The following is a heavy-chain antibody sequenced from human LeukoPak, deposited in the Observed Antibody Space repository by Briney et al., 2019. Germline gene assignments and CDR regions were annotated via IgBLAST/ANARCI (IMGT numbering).Heavy chain of an antibody. Sequence: SETLSLTCTVSGGSTTSNYYWGWIRQSPGRGLEWIGSIYYSGSTYYNPSLKSRVTMSLDTSKNQFSLKLSSVIAADTAVYYCASLAPEPDAFDIWGQGTMVTVSS. V-gene: IGHV4-39*01. CDR1: GGSTTSNYY. CDR3: ASLAPEPDAFDI. CDR2: IYYSGST. D-gene: IGHD1-14*01. J-gene: IGHJ3*02.